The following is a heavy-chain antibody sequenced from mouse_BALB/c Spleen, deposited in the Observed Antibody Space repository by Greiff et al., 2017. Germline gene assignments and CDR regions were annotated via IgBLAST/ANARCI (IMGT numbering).Heavy chain of an antibody. CDR2: IWSGGST. D-gene: IGHD1-1*01. J-gene: IGHJ4*01. CDR1: GFSLTSYG. CDR3: ARNYYGSSYRAMDY. V-gene: IGHV2-2*02. Sequence: QVQLKESGPGLVQPSQSRSITCTVSGFSLTSYGVHWVRQSPGKGLEWLGVIWSGGSTDYNAAFISRLSISKDNSKSQVFFKMNSLQANDTAIYYCARNYYGSSYRAMDYWGQGTSVTVSS.